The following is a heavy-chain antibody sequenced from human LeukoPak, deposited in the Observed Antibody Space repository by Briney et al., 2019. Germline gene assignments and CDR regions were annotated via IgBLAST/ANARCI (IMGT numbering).Heavy chain of an antibody. D-gene: IGHD3-9*01. CDR1: GGTFSSYA. J-gene: IGHJ4*02. CDR3: ARGLTYYDILTGYYNFDY. CDR2: IIPIFGTA. V-gene: IGHV1-69*01. Sequence: SVKVSCTASGGTFSSYAISWVRQAPGQGLEWMGGIIPIFGTANYAQKFQGRVTITADDSTSTAYMELSSLRSEDTAVYYCARGLTYYDILTGYYNFDYWGQGTLVTVSS.